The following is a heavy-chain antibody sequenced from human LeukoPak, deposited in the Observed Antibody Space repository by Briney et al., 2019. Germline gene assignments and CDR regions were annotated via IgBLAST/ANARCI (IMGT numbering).Heavy chain of an antibody. CDR1: GGSISSSSYY. V-gene: IGHV4-39*01. Sequence: SETLSLTCTVSGGSISSSSYYWGWIRQPPGKGLEWIGSIYYSGSTYYNPSLKSRVTISVDTSKNQFSLKLSSVTAADTAVYYCASAKVGDCSGGSCYYYFDYWGQGALVTVSS. J-gene: IGHJ4*02. CDR2: IYYSGST. D-gene: IGHD2-15*01. CDR3: ASAKVGDCSGGSCYYYFDY.